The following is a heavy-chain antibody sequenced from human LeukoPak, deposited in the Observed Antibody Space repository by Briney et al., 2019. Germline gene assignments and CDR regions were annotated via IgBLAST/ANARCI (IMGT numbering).Heavy chain of an antibody. V-gene: IGHV4-59*01. Sequence: SSETLSLTCTVSGGSISSYYWSWIRQPPGKGLEWIGYIYYSGSTNYNPSLKSRVTISVDTSKNQFSLKLSSVTAADTAVYYCARDYGGNLGPLRNWGQGTLVTVSS. CDR3: ARDYGGNLGPLRN. CDR1: GGSISSYY. D-gene: IGHD4-23*01. CDR2: IYYSGST. J-gene: IGHJ4*02.